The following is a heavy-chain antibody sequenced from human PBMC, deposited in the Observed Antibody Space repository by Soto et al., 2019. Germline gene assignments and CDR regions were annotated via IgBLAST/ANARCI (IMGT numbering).Heavy chain of an antibody. CDR2: ISYDGSNK. J-gene: IGHJ4*02. CDR3: AKVAVAGSEEVYFDY. D-gene: IGHD6-19*01. Sequence: GGSLRLSCAASGFTFSSYGMHWVRQAPGKGLEWVAVISYDGSNKYYADSVKGRFTISRDNSKNTLYLQMNSLRAEDTAVYYCAKVAVAGSEEVYFDYWGQGTLVTVSS. V-gene: IGHV3-30*18. CDR1: GFTFSSYG.